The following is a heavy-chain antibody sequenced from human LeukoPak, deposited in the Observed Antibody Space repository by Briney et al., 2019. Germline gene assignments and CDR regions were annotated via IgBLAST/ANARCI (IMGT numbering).Heavy chain of an antibody. CDR1: VCTFSSYW. V-gene: IGHV3-7*05. Sequence: GGSLRLSCGASVCTFSSYWMSWVRQAPGKGLEWVANINEDGSEKYYVESVKGRFTISRDNAKNSLYLQMDSLRAEDTAVYYCARDCSYYTFWSGPAYWGQGTLVTVSS. CDR3: ARDCSYYTFWSGPAY. D-gene: IGHD3-3*01. CDR2: INEDGSEK. J-gene: IGHJ4*02.